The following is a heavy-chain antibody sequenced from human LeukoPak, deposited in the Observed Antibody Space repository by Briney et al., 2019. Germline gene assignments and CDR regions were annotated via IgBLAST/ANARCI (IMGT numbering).Heavy chain of an antibody. CDR1: GFTFSSYS. D-gene: IGHD3-22*01. CDR3: ARFRDYYDSSGYYLYGYFDL. CDR2: INWNGGST. J-gene: IGHJ2*01. V-gene: IGHV3-20*04. Sequence: GGSLRLSCAASGFTFSSYSMNWVRQAPGKGLEWVSGINWNGGSTGYADSVKGRFTISRDNAKNSLYLQMNSLRAEDTAVYYCARFRDYYDSSGYYLYGYFDLWGRGTLVTVSS.